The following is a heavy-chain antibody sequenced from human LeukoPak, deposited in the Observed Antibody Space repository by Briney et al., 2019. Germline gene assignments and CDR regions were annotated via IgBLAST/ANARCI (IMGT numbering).Heavy chain of an antibody. CDR3: ATGYSSSWYFFRD. J-gene: IGHJ4*02. CDR2: IDYSGST. D-gene: IGHD6-13*01. CDR1: GGSISSYY. Sequence: PSETLSLTCTVSGGSISSYYWSWIRQPPGKGLEWIGYIDYSGSTNYNPSLKSRVTISVDTSKNQFSLKLSSVTAADTAVYYCATGYSSSWYFFRDWGQGTLVTVSS. V-gene: IGHV4-59*01.